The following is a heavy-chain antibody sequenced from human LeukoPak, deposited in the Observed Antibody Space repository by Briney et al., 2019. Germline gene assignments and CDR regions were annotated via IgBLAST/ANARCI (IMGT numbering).Heavy chain of an antibody. Sequence: SGPTLVKPTQTLTLTCTFSGFSLSTSGVGVGWIRQPPGKALEWLSLIYWDDDKRYSPSLKSRLTITKDTSKNQVVLTMTNMDPVDTATYYCAHRPGRIAAAPFDYWGQGPLVTVSS. V-gene: IGHV2-5*02. CDR1: GFSLSTSGVG. J-gene: IGHJ4*02. CDR2: IYWDDDK. CDR3: AHRPGRIAAAPFDY. D-gene: IGHD6-13*01.